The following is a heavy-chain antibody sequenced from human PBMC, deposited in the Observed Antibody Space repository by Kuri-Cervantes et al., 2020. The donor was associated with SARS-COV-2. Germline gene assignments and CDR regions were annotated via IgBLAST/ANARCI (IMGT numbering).Heavy chain of an antibody. V-gene: IGHV4-39*01. CDR3: ARHIAAATWGEVLSAFDI. CDR2: IYYSGST. CDR1: GGSISSSSYY. J-gene: IGHJ3*02. D-gene: IGHD6-13*01. Sequence: SETLSLTCTVSGGSISSSSYYWGWIRQPPGKGLEWIGSIYYSGSTYYNPSLKSRVTISVDTSKNQFSLKLSSVTAADTAVYYCARHIAAATWGEVLSAFDIWGQGTMVTVSS.